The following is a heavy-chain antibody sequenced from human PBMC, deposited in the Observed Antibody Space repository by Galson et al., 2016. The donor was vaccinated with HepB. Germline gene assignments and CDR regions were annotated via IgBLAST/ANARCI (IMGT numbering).Heavy chain of an antibody. V-gene: IGHV3-7*01. CDR3: ASLVFPDYRYFDN. Sequence: SLRLSCAASGFSFSSYWMSWVRQAPGKGLEWVANIKQDGSEKYYVDSVKGRFAISRDNAKNSLYLQMNSLRDEDTALYHCASLVFPDYRYFDNWGQGTQVTVSS. CDR2: IKQDGSEK. CDR1: GFSFSSYW. D-gene: IGHD4-11*01. J-gene: IGHJ4*02.